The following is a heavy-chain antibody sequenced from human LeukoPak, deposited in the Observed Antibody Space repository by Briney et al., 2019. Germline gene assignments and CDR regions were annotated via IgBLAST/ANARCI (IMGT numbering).Heavy chain of an antibody. CDR1: GFTFGSYA. J-gene: IGHJ5*02. CDR2: IRYDGSNK. V-gene: IGHV3-30*02. D-gene: IGHD2-2*03. CDR3: AKGAHPLDIVVVPAVTP. Sequence: GGSLRLSCAASGFTFGSYAMNWVRQAPGKGLEGVAFIRYDGSNKYYADSVKGRFTISRDNYKNTLYLQMNSLRAEDTAVYYCAKGAHPLDIVVVPAVTPWGQGTLVTVSS.